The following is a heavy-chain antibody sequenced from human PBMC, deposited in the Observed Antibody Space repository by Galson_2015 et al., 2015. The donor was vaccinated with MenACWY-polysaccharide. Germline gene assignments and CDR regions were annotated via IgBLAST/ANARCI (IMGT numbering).Heavy chain of an antibody. D-gene: IGHD2-2*02. CDR2: ISSTSVI. J-gene: IGHJ4*02. CDR1: GFAFSTYH. CDR3: ARAEYTTSSGPHDF. Sequence: SLRLSCAASGFAFSTYHMDWVRQAPGKGLEWISYISSTSVIYYADSVKGRFTISRDNAKNSLYLQMNALRDDDTAIYYCARAEYTTSSGPHDFWGQETLVTVSS. V-gene: IGHV3-48*02.